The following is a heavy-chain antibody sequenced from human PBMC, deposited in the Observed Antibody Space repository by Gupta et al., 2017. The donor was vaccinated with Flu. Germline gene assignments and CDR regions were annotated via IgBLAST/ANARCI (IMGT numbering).Heavy chain of an antibody. CDR1: GFTFRSYE. Sequence: EVQLVESGGGLVQPGGFLGLPCAASGFTFRSYEMNWVRQAPGKGLEWISYISSSSSTIYYANSVKGRFTISRDNAENSLYLQMNSLRAEDTAVYYCAALYCTKCPMDVWGKGTTVTVSS. D-gene: IGHD2-8*01. J-gene: IGHJ6*03. CDR3: AALYCTKCPMDV. V-gene: IGHV3-48*03. CDR2: ISSSSSTI.